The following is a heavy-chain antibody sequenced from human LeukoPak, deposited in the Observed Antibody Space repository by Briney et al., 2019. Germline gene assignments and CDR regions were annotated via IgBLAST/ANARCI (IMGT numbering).Heavy chain of an antibody. CDR3: TRHTIAASGTAGYC. CDR2: IRTKANNYAT. CDR1: GFDFCGSA. V-gene: IGHV3-73*01. J-gene: IGHJ4*02. Sequence: GSLKLSCAASGFDFCGSAVHGVRRASGKGLEWVMHIRTKANNYATAYAASVQGRFTISRDDSKTTAYLQMNSLKSEDTAVYYCTRHTIAASGTAGYCWGQGTLVTVSS. D-gene: IGHD6-13*01.